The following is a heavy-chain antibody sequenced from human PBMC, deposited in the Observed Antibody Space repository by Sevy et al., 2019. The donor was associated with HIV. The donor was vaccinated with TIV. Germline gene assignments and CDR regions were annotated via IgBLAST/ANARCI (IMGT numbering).Heavy chain of an antibody. CDR3: ARYDFFSGSSASTNLFDF. CDR1: GFSFSSYA. Sequence: GGSLRLSCAASGFSFSSYAMSWIRQAPGKGLEWISSISSSNIKINYAASAKGRFTISRDNAQESAYLQMDSLRAEDTAVYFCARYDFFSGSSASTNLFDFWGRGTLVTVSS. V-gene: IGHV3-21*01. J-gene: IGHJ4*02. CDR2: ISSSNIKI. D-gene: IGHD3-3*01.